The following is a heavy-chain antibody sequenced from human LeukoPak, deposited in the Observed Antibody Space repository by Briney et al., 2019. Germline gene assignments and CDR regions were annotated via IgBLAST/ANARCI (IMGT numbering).Heavy chain of an antibody. CDR2: INAGNGNT. D-gene: IGHD3-22*01. CDR1: GYTFTIYA. CDR3: AKGHYYDSSGYAN. V-gene: IGHV1-3*01. Sequence: GASVTVSFKASGYTFTIYAMHWVRQAPGQRLEWMGWINAGNGNTKYSQKFQGRVTITRDTSASTAYMELSSLRSEDTAVYYCAKGHYYDSSGYANWGQGTLVTVSS. J-gene: IGHJ4*02.